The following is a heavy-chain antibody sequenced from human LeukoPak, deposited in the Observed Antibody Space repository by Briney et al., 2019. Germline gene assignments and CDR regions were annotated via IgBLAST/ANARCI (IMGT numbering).Heavy chain of an antibody. CDR3: ARGTRYYDILTGFNYYYMDV. CDR1: GGSISRYY. Sequence: SETLSLTCTVAGGSISRYYWSWIRQPPGKGLDWIGYIYYSGSTNYNPSLKSRVTISVDTSKNQFSLKLSSVTAADTAVYYCARGTRYYDILTGFNYYYMDVWGKGTTVTISS. D-gene: IGHD3-9*01. V-gene: IGHV4-59*01. CDR2: IYYSGST. J-gene: IGHJ6*03.